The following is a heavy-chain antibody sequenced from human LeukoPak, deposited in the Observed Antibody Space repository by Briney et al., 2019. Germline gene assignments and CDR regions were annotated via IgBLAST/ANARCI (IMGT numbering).Heavy chain of an antibody. J-gene: IGHJ3*02. CDR2: ISSSGTFI. Sequence: GGSLRLSCTVYGFPFSSYGMNWVRQAPGKGLEWVSFISSSGTFIYYADSVRGRFTISRDGAENSLYLQMNSLRGDDTAVYYCARVGRAMAAAGFGAFDIWGQGTMVTVSS. D-gene: IGHD6-13*01. V-gene: IGHV3-21*01. CDR1: GFPFSSYG. CDR3: ARVGRAMAAAGFGAFDI.